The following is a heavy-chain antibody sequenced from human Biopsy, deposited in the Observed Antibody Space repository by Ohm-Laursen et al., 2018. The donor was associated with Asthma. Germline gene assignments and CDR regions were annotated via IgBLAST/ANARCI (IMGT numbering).Heavy chain of an antibody. CDR2: ISYDGSNK. V-gene: IGHV3-30*03. J-gene: IGHJ4*02. CDR3: ASQSSGPDFWSGYYYFDY. Sequence: SSLRLSCAASGFSFSEFVMHWVRQAPGKGLEWVAVISYDGSNKYYADSVKGRFTISRDNSKNTLYLQMNSLRAEDTAVYYCASQSSGPDFWSGYYYFDYWGQGTLVTVSS. D-gene: IGHD3-3*01. CDR1: GFSFSEFV.